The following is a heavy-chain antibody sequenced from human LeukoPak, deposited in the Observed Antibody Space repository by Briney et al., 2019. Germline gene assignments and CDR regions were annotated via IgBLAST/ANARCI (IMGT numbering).Heavy chain of an antibody. CDR3: AKEGGFCSTTSCYQHS. CDR2: ISGGGGTT. CDR1: EFTFSDYG. Sequence: PGGSLRLSCAASEFTFSDYGMNWVRQAPGKGLEWVSGISGGGGTTYYADSVRGRFTISRDNSMDTVYLQMHSLRTEDTAVYFCAKEGGFCSTTSCYQHSWGQGTLVTVSS. D-gene: IGHD2-2*01. J-gene: IGHJ4*02. V-gene: IGHV3-23*01.